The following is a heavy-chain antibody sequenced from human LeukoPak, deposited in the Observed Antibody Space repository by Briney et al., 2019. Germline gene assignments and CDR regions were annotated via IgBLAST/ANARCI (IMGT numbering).Heavy chain of an antibody. V-gene: IGHV3-7*01. CDR3: ARAGSGRSPDWFDP. D-gene: IGHD1-26*01. CDR2: IKGDGSEK. CDR1: GFTFSSYW. Sequence: GGSLRLSCAASGFTFSSYWMSWVRQAPGKGLEWVANIKGDGSEKYYVDSVKGRFSISRDNAKNSLYLQMNSLRAEDTAVYYCARAGSGRSPDWFDPWGQGTLVTVSS. J-gene: IGHJ5*02.